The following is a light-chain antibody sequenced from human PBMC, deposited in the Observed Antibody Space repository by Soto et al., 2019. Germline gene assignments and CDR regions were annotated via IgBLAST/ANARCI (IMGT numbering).Light chain of an antibody. CDR2: KTS. CDR1: QSISSW. Sequence: DIQMTQSPSTLSASVGDRVTITCRASQSISSWLAWYQQKPGKAPKLLIYKTSSLESGVPSRFSGRGSGTEFTLTISILQTDGFATDYCQNYNCSLYTFGQGTKLEI. V-gene: IGKV1-5*03. J-gene: IGKJ2*01. CDR3: QNYNCSLYT.